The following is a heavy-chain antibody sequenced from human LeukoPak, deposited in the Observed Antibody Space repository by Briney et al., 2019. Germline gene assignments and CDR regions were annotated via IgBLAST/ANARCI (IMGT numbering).Heavy chain of an antibody. V-gene: IGHV4-59*01. J-gene: IGHJ2*01. CDR2: IYYSGST. CDR1: GGSISSYY. CDR3: AGVIWYFDL. Sequence: SETLSLTCTVSGGSISSYYWSWIRQPPGKGLEWIGYIYYSGSTNYNPSLKSRVTISVDTSKNQFSLKLSSVTAADTAVYYCAGVIWYFDLWGRGTLVTVSS.